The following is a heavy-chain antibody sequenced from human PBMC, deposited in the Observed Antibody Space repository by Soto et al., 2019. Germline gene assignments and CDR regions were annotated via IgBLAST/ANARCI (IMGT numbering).Heavy chain of an antibody. V-gene: IGHV1-18*01. CDR1: GYTFTSYG. CDR2: ISAYNGNT. CDR3: AREGMITGGGVIVLPLDY. D-gene: IGHD3-16*02. J-gene: IGHJ4*02. Sequence: QVQLVQSGAEVKKPGASVKVSCKASGYTFTSYGISWVRQAPGQGLEWMGWISAYNGNTNYAQKLQGRVTMTTDTSTSTAYMELRRLRSDDTAVYYCAREGMITGGGVIVLPLDYWGKGTLVTVSS.